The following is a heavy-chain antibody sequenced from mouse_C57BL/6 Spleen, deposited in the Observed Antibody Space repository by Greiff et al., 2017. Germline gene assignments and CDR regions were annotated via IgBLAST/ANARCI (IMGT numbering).Heavy chain of an antibody. V-gene: IGHV1-64*01. CDR3: ATHYDYDGGFAY. CDR1: GYTFTSYW. J-gene: IGHJ3*01. Sequence: QVQLQQPGAELVKPGASVKLSCKASGYTFTSYWMHWVKQRPGQGLEWIGMIHPNSGSTNYNEKFKSKATLTVDKSSSTAYMQLSSLTSEDSAVSYCATHYDYDGGFAYWGQGTLVTVSA. CDR2: IHPNSGST. D-gene: IGHD2-4*01.